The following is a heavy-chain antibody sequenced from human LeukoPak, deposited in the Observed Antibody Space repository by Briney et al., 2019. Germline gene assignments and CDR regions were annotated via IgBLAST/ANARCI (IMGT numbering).Heavy chain of an antibody. CDR1: GYTFTGYY. CDR2: INPNSGGT. Sequence: ASVKVSCKASGYTFTGYYMHWVRQAPGQGLEWMGRINPNSGGTNYAQKFQGRVTMTRDTSISTAYMELSRLRSDDTAVCYCARDRRSSSWGTTTNWFDPWGQGTLVTVSS. J-gene: IGHJ5*02. CDR3: ARDRRSSSWGTTTNWFDP. V-gene: IGHV1-2*06. D-gene: IGHD6-13*01.